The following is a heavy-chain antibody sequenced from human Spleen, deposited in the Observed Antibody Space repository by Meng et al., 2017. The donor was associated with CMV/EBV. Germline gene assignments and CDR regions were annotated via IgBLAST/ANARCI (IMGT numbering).Heavy chain of an antibody. CDR1: GFTFSSYA. Sequence: GGSLRLSCAASGFTFSSYAMHWVRQAPGKGLEYVSAISSNGGSTYYADSVKGRFTISRDNSKNTLYLQMGSLRAEDMAVYYCARGRKMTTVTSSDYWGQGTLVTVSS. CDR2: ISSNGGST. D-gene: IGHD4-17*01. V-gene: IGHV3-64*02. CDR3: ARGRKMTTVTSSDY. J-gene: IGHJ4*02.